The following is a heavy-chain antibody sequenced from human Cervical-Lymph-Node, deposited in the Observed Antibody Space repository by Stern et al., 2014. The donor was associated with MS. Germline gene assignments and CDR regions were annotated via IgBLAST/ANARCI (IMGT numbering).Heavy chain of an antibody. CDR3: ARELNWNDIFTNVFDI. Sequence: QVQLEESGAEVKKPGASVKVSCKASGYTFSDHYMHWVRQAPGQALEWMGWINAKSGITNYAQKFQGRVTMTRDTSISTAYMELSSLRSDDTAVYYCARELNWNDIFTNVFDIWGQGTMVTVSS. D-gene: IGHD1-20*01. CDR2: INAKSGIT. V-gene: IGHV1-2*02. CDR1: GYTFSDHY. J-gene: IGHJ3*02.